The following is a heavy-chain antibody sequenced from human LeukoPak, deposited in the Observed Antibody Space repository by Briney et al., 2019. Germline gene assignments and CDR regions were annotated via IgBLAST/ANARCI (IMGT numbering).Heavy chain of an antibody. CDR1: GGTFSSYA. D-gene: IGHD1-26*01. CDR2: MNPNSGNT. Sequence: ASVKVSCKASGGTFSSYAISWVRQAPGQGLEWMGWMNPNSGNTGYAQKFQGRVTMTRNTSISTAYMELSSLRSEDTAVYYCARAPQWELLDWGQGTLVTVSS. J-gene: IGHJ4*02. V-gene: IGHV1-8*02. CDR3: ARAPQWELLD.